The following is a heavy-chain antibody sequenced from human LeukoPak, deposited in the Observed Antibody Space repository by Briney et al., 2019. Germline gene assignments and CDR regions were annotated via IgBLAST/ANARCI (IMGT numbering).Heavy chain of an antibody. CDR3: ARAVAGKLDY. D-gene: IGHD6-19*01. CDR1: GDSVSSNSIG. J-gene: IGHJ4*02. CDR2: TYYRSKWYN. V-gene: IGHV6-1*01. Sequence: SQTLSLTCAISGDSVSSNSIGWTWIRQSPSRDLEWLGRTYYRSKWYNDYAVSVKSRITINPDTSKNQVSLQLNSVTPEDTAVYYCARAVAGKLDYWGQGTLVTVSS.